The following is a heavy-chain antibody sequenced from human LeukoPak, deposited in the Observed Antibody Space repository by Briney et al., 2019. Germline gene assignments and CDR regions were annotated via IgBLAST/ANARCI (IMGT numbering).Heavy chain of an antibody. CDR1: GFTFSSYG. Sequence: PGGSLRLSCAASGFTFSSYGMHWVRQAPGKGLEWVAVISYDGSNKYYADSVKGRFTISRDNSKNTLYLQMNSLRAEDTAGYYCAKSLSLDCSSTSCYAHYYYYGMDVWGQGTTVTVSS. D-gene: IGHD2-2*01. V-gene: IGHV3-30*18. J-gene: IGHJ6*02. CDR2: ISYDGSNK. CDR3: AKSLSLDCSSTSCYAHYYYYGMDV.